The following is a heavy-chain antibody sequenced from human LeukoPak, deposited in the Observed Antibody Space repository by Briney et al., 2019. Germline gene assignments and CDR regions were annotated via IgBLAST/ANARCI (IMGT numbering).Heavy chain of an antibody. CDR3: AKDRPPQYDSGTYSDY. Sequence: GGSLRLSCAASGFTFTNYAMSWVRQAPGKGLEWVAFIRFDGSKKFYSDSVKGRFTISRDNSKNTLYLQMNSLRAEDSAVYFCAKDRPPQYDSGTYSDYWGQGTLVTVSS. D-gene: IGHD3-10*01. CDR2: IRFDGSKK. V-gene: IGHV3-30*02. CDR1: GFTFTNYA. J-gene: IGHJ4*02.